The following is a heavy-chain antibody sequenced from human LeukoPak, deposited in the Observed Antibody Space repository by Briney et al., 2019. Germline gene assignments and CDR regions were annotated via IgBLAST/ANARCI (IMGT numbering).Heavy chain of an antibody. D-gene: IGHD1-1*01. J-gene: IGHJ4*02. CDR3: ARGGPPTGTPDN. CDR2: INPNSGGT. Sequence: ASVKLSCKASGYTFTGYYMHWVRQATGQGLEWIGWINPNSGGTNYAQKFQGRVTMTRDTSISTAYMELSRLRSDDTAVYYCARGGPPTGTPDNWGQGTLVTVSS. V-gene: IGHV1-2*02. CDR1: GYTFTGYY.